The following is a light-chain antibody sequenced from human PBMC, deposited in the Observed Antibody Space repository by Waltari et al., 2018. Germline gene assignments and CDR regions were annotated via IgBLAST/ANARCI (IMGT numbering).Light chain of an antibody. CDR3: QQSYSPLST. CDR1: QSISTY. V-gene: IGKV1-39*01. J-gene: IGKJ1*01. CDR2: DTS. Sequence: DIQMTQSPSSLSASVGDRVTITCRASQSISTYLNWYQQKPGKAPKLLISDTSRLQSGVPSRFSGRGSGTDFTLTISSLQAEDLATYYCQQSYSPLSTFGQGTKVEIK.